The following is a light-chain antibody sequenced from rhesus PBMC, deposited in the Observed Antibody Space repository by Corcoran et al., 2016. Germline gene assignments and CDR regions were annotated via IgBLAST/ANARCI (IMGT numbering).Light chain of an antibody. CDR2: GES. V-gene: IGKV3-24*04. Sequence: ETVVTQSPATLALSPGERATLSCRASQSVGSYLAWYQQKPGQAPRLLIYGESSRAPGIPNRLSGSGFGTDFTLTISSLEPEDVGVYYCQQSSNLSPTFGGGTKVEIK. CDR3: QQSSNLSPT. J-gene: IGKJ4*01. CDR1: QSVGSY.